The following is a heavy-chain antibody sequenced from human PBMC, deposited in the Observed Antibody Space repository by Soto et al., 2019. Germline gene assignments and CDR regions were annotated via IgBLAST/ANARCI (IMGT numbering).Heavy chain of an antibody. Sequence: GGSLRLSCAASGFTFSNAWMNRVRQAPGKGLEWVGRIKSKTDGGTTDYAAPVKGRFTISRDDSKNTLYLQMNSLKTEDTAVYYCTTTHVLRFLEWLLDAWGQGTLVTVSS. D-gene: IGHD3-3*01. CDR1: GFTFSNAW. CDR2: IKSKTDGGTT. J-gene: IGHJ5*02. CDR3: TTTHVLRFLEWLLDA. V-gene: IGHV3-15*07.